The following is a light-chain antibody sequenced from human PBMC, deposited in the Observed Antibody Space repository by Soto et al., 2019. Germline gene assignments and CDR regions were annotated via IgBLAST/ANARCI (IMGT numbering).Light chain of an antibody. CDR1: QAIRTE. CDR3: LQDYNYPRT. CDR2: GAT. J-gene: IGKJ1*01. Sequence: ALQMTQSPSSLSASVGDRVTITCRASQAIRTELGWYQQKPGKAPKLLIYGATTLQSGVPSRFSGSGSGTDFTRTISGLQPEGFEAYYHLQDYNYPRTCGQGTKVEVK. V-gene: IGKV1-6*01.